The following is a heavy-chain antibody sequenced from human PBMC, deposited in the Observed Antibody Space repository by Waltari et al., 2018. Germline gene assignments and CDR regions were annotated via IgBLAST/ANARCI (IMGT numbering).Heavy chain of an antibody. CDR1: GGTFSSYA. D-gene: IGHD3-9*01. Sequence: QVQLVQSGAEVKKPGSSVKVSCKASGGTFSSYAISWVRQAPGQGLAWMGGIIPIFGTANYAQKFQGRVTITADESTSTAYMELSSLRSEDTAVYYCARESRYYDILTGPTAYYYYYGMDVWGQGTTVTVSS. CDR3: ARESRYYDILTGPTAYYYYYGMDV. J-gene: IGHJ6*02. CDR2: IIPIFGTA. V-gene: IGHV1-69*01.